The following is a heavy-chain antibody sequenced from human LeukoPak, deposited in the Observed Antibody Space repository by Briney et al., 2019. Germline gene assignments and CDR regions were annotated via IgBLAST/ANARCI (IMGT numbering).Heavy chain of an antibody. CDR2: ITWDGATT. V-gene: IGHV3-43*01. Sequence: GGSLRLSCAASGFTFDDNMLHWVRQGPGRRLEWVSLITWDGATTYYADSVKGRFTISRDNSKNSLYLQMKSMRTEANTLYSFEKSILCRVYSYGSDYWGQGTLVTVSS. CDR3: EKSILCRVYSYGSDY. J-gene: IGHJ4*02. D-gene: IGHD5-18*01. CDR1: GFTFDDNM.